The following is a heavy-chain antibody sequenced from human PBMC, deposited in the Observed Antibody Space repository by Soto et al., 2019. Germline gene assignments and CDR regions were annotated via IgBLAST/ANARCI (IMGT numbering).Heavy chain of an antibody. CDR3: ARWSYLDY. J-gene: IGHJ4*02. Sequence: GGSLRLSCAASVFSFGSYALSWVRQAPGKGLEWVSTISGSDGKTFYADSVKGRFSISRDTSQSTLYLQMNSLRADDTAMYYCARWSYLDYWGQGTRVTVSS. CDR1: VFSFGSYA. V-gene: IGHV3-23*01. CDR2: ISGSDGKT. D-gene: IGHD3-3*01.